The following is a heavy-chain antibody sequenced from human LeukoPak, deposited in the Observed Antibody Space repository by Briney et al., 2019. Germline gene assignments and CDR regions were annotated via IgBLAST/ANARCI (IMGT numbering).Heavy chain of an antibody. V-gene: IGHV3-7*01. CDR2: IKPDGSEK. D-gene: IGHD3-10*02. Sequence: GGSLRLSCAASGFTFSRYWMSWVRQAPGKGLEWVANIKPDGSEKYYVDSVKGRFTISRDNAKNSLYLQMNSLRAEDTAVYYCAELGITMIGGVWGKGTTVTISS. CDR1: GFTFSRYW. J-gene: IGHJ6*04. CDR3: AELGITMIGGV.